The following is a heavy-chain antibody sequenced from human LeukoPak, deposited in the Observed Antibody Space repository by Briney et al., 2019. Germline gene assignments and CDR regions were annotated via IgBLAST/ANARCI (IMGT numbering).Heavy chain of an antibody. V-gene: IGHV1-18*01. Sequence: GASVKVSCKASGYTFTSYGISWVRQAPGQGLEWMGWISAYNGNTNYAQKLQGRVTMTTDTSTSTAYMELRSLRSDDTAVYYCAGDMEDYCSSTSCYGRNWFDPWGQGTLVTVSS. J-gene: IGHJ5*02. CDR3: AGDMEDYCSSTSCYGRNWFDP. D-gene: IGHD2-2*01. CDR1: GYTFTSYG. CDR2: ISAYNGNT.